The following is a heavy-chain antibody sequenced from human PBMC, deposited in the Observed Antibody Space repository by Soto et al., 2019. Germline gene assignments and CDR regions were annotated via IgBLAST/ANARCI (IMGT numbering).Heavy chain of an antibody. Sequence: QVQLVQSGAEVKKPGSSVKVSCKASGGTFSSYAISWVRQAPGQGLEWMGGIIPIFGTANYAQKFQGRVTITADESTSPAYMELSSLRSEDTAVYYCACSVRGVTHYYYGMDVWGQGTTVTVSS. CDR1: GGTFSSYA. D-gene: IGHD3-10*01. J-gene: IGHJ6*02. CDR3: ACSVRGVTHYYYGMDV. V-gene: IGHV1-69*12. CDR2: IIPIFGTA.